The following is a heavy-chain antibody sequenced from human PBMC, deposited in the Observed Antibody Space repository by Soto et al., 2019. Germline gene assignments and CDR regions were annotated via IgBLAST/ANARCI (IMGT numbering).Heavy chain of an antibody. Sequence: EVQLVESGGGLVQPGGSLRLSCAASGFTFSSYSMNWVRQAPGKGLEWVSYISSSSSTIYYADSVKGRFTISRDNAKNSLHRQMNSLRDEDTAVEYCARGLYYYDSSGYLGYWGQGTLVTVSS. CDR1: GFTFSSYS. CDR2: ISSSSSTI. D-gene: IGHD3-22*01. CDR3: ARGLYYYDSSGYLGY. J-gene: IGHJ4*02. V-gene: IGHV3-48*02.